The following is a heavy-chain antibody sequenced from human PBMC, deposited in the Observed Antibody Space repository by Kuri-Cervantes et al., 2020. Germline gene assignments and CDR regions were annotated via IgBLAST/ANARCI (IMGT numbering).Heavy chain of an antibody. D-gene: IGHD4-11*01. Sequence: GGSLRPSCAASGFTFSSYAMSWVRQAPGKGLEWVSAISGSGDRKHYADSVKGRFTISRDNSENTLYLQMNSLTAEDTAVYYCAKGWMTTPFGSWGQGTLVTVSS. CDR2: ISGSGDRK. V-gene: IGHV3-23*01. CDR3: AKGWMTTPFGS. CDR1: GFTFSSYA. J-gene: IGHJ4*02.